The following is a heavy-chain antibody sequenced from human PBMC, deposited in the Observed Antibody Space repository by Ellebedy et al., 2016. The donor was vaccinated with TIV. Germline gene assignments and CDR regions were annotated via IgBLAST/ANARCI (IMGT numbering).Heavy chain of an antibody. CDR2: ISAYNGNT. V-gene: IGHV1-18*01. CDR3: ARDQSSWWFLFDY. J-gene: IGHJ4*02. CDR1: GYTFTSYG. D-gene: IGHD2-15*01. Sequence: ASVKVSCXASGYTFTSYGISWVRQAPGQGLEWMGWISAYNGNTNYAQKLQGRVTMTTDTSTSTAYMELSSLRSEDTAVYYCARDQSSWWFLFDYWGQGTLVTVSS.